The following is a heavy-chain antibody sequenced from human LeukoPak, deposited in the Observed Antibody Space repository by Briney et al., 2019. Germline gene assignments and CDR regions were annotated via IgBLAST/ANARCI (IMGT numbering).Heavy chain of an antibody. V-gene: IGHV3-48*02. CDR3: VRDNPRCCGVVPANIDDY. D-gene: IGHD2-21*02. CDR2: INGGGSPI. Sequence: GGSLRLSCAASGFIFSRDSMNWVRQAPGKGRGWVSYINGGGSPIFYADSVRGRFTISRDNAKNSLYLQMNSLRDEDMAVYYCVRDNPRCCGVVPANIDDYWGQGTLVTVSS. J-gene: IGHJ4*02. CDR1: GFIFSRDS.